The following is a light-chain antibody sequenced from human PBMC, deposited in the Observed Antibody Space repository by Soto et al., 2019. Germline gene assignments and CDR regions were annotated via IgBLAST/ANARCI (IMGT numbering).Light chain of an antibody. V-gene: IGLV8-61*01. CDR3: MLYMGGGLVV. CDR2: STN. CDR1: SGSVSTTYY. Sequence: QTVVTQDPSFSVSPGGTVTLTCGLSSGSVSTTYYPSWYQQTPGQAPRTHIYSTNIRSSGVPDRFSGSILGNKAALPITGVLADDESDYHCMLYMGGGLVVFGGGTKVTVL. J-gene: IGLJ2*01.